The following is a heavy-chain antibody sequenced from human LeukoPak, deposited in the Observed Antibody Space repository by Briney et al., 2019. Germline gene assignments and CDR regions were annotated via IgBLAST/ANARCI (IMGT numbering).Heavy chain of an antibody. CDR2: IKRDGSEK. Sequence: GGSLRLSCAASKFMFSTYCMGWVRQTPGKGLEWVANIKRDGSEKYSVDSVKGRFTISRDNPKNSLYLQMNSLRAEDTAVYYCARVILSIPQQGADEPFFFDFWGQGTLVTVSS. D-gene: IGHD3-3*02. J-gene: IGHJ4*02. CDR3: ARVILSIPQQGADEPFFFDF. CDR1: KFMFSTYC. V-gene: IGHV3-7*03.